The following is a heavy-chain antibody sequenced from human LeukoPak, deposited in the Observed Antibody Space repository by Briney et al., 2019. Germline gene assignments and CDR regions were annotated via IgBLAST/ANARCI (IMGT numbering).Heavy chain of an antibody. CDR1: GGSISSSSYY. D-gene: IGHD3-3*01. CDR3: ARNYDFWSSYYFDY. Sequence: SETLSLTCTVSGGSISSSSYYWGWIRQPPGKGLEWIGSIYHSGSTYYNPSLKSRVTISVDTSKNQFSLKLSSVTAADTAVYYCARNYDFWSSYYFDYWGQGTLVTVSS. CDR2: IYHSGST. J-gene: IGHJ4*02. V-gene: IGHV4-39*07.